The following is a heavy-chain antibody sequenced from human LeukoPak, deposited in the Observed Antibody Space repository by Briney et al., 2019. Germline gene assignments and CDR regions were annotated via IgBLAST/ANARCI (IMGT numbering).Heavy chain of an antibody. D-gene: IGHD5-18*01. Sequence: PSETLSLTCTVSGGSISSSSYWWGWIRQPPGKGLVSIGTLYYSGNTYYNPSLKSRVTISVDTSKNQFSLNLTSVTGADTAVYYCARQKVDTATLDYWGQGTLVTVSS. J-gene: IGHJ4*02. CDR2: LYYSGNT. CDR1: GGSISSSSYW. CDR3: ARQKVDTATLDY. V-gene: IGHV4-39*01.